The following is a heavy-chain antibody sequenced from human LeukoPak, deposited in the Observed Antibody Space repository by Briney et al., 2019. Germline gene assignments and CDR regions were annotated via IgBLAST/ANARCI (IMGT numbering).Heavy chain of an antibody. CDR2: IYHSGST. V-gene: IGHV4-59*11. J-gene: IGHJ1*01. CDR1: GGSISTHY. D-gene: IGHD6-6*01. CDR3: ARGGAARLHFQN. Sequence: SETLSLTCTVSGGSISTHYWNWIRQPPGKGLEWIGYIYHSGSTNYNPSLQSRVTISVDTSKNQFSLNLNSVTAADTAVYYCARGGAARLHFQNWGQGTLVTVSS.